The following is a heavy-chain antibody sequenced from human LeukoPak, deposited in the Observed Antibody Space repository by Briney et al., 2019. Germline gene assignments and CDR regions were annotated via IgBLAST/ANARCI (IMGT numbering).Heavy chain of an antibody. CDR2: ISRSSSYI. Sequence: PGGSLRLSCAASGFTFSSYRMSWVRQAPGKGLEWVSYISRSSSYIYYADSVKGRFTISRDNSKNTLYLQMNSLRAEDTAVYYCPRFGSDPNDYWGQGTLVTVSS. CDR3: PRFGSDPNDY. V-gene: IGHV3-21*04. CDR1: GFTFSSYR. D-gene: IGHD3-10*01. J-gene: IGHJ4*02.